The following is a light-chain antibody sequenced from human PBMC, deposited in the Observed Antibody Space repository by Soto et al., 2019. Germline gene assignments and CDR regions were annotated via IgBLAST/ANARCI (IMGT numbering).Light chain of an antibody. CDR2: GNS. Sequence: QSVLTQPPSVSGAPGQRVTISCTGSSSNIGATYHVHWYQQLPGTAPKLLIYGNSNRPSGVPDRFSGSKSGNSASLAITGLQAEDEADYYCQSYDSSLSGSVFGGGTKLTVL. J-gene: IGLJ3*02. CDR1: SSNIGATYH. V-gene: IGLV1-40*01. CDR3: QSYDSSLSGSV.